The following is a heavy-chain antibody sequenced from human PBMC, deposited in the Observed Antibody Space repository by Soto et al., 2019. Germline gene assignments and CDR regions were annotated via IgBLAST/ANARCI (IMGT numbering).Heavy chain of an antibody. V-gene: IGHV4-59*01. J-gene: IGHJ3*02. CDR2: IYYSGST. CDR1: GGSISSYY. CDR3: ARVVERITIFGVVINDAFDI. D-gene: IGHD3-3*01. Sequence: SETLSLTCTVSGGSISSYYWSWIRQPPGKGLEWIGYIYYSGSTNYNPSLKSRVTISVDTSKNQFSLKLSSVTAADTAMYYCARVVERITIFGVVINDAFDIWGQGTMVTVSS.